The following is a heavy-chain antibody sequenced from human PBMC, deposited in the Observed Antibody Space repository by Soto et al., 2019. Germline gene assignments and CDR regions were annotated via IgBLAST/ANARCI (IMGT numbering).Heavy chain of an antibody. CDR2: IRSKAYGGTT. V-gene: IGHV3-49*03. D-gene: IGHD2-15*01. CDR1: GFTFGDYA. J-gene: IGHJ6*02. Sequence: PGGSLRLSCTASGFTFGDYAMSWFRQAPGKGLEWVGFIRSKAYGGTTEYAASVKGRFTISRDDSKSIAYLQMNSLKTEDTAVYYCTRAGFGDSCYICNVFFGMDVWGQGTTVTVSS. CDR3: TRAGFGDSCYICNVFFGMDV.